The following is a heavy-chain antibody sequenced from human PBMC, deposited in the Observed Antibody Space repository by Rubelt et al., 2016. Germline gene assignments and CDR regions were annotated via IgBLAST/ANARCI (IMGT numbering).Heavy chain of an antibody. J-gene: IGHJ4*02. CDR3: ARDWASGFDY. Sequence: VQLVESGGGVVQPGGSLRLSCAASGFTFSNYGMHWVRQAPGRGLEWVANIKQDGSEKYYVDSVKGRFTISRDNAKNSVYLQRSSLRVEDTAVYYCARDWASGFDYWGQGILVTVAS. D-gene: IGHD3-10*01. CDR1: GFTFSNYG. V-gene: IGHV3-7*03. CDR2: IKQDGSEK.